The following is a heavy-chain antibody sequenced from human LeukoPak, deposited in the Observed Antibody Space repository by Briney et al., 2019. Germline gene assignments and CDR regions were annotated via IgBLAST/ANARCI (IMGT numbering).Heavy chain of an antibody. CDR2: IWYDGSNK. CDR3: ARDRRSYGSGSYYPFYFDY. D-gene: IGHD3-10*01. V-gene: IGHV3-33*01. CDR1: GFTFSSYG. Sequence: QSGGSLRLSCAASGFTFSSYGMHWVRQAPGKGLEWVAVIWYDGSNKYYADSVKGRFTISRDNSKNTLYLQMNSLRAEDTAVYYCARDRRSYGSGSYYPFYFDYWGQGTLVTVSS. J-gene: IGHJ4*02.